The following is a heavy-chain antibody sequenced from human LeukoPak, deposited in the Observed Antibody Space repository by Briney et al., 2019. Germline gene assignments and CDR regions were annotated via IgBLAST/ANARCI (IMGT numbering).Heavy chain of an antibody. CDR3: ARALYGSGSYSTY. D-gene: IGHD3-10*01. CDR1: GFTFSDFF. J-gene: IGHJ4*02. Sequence: GGSLRLSCAASGFTFSDFFMTWIRQAPGKGLEWVSYISDSSDFTAYSDSVEGRFTISRDNARNSLYLQMNSQRAEDTAVYYCARALYGSGSYSTYWGQGTLVTVSS. V-gene: IGHV3-11*05. CDR2: ISDSSDFT.